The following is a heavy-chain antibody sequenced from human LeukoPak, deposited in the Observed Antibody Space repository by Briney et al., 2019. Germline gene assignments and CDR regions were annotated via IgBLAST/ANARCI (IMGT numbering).Heavy chain of an antibody. CDR3: AEGGYSSGWYAGYDAFDI. Sequence: SVKVSCKASGGTFSSYAISWVRQAPGQGLEWMGGIIPIFGTANYAQKFQGRVTITADESTSTAYMELSSLRSEDTAVYYCAEGGYSSGWYAGYDAFDIWGQGIMVTVSS. CDR1: GGTFSSYA. D-gene: IGHD6-19*01. CDR2: IIPIFGTA. J-gene: IGHJ3*02. V-gene: IGHV1-69*13.